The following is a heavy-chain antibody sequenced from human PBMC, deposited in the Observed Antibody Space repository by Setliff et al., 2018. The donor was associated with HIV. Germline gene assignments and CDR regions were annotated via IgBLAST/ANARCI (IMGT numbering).Heavy chain of an antibody. CDR2: IHHSGGT. CDR1: YGSISGHY. CDR3: ARLPDINSWPFDY. V-gene: IGHV4-59*11. J-gene: IGHJ4*02. D-gene: IGHD6-13*01. Sequence: SETLSLTCTVSYGSISGHYWTWIRQPPGKGLEWIGYIHHSGGTQYNPSLMSRLTMSVDSSENQFSLSLSSVTAADTAVYYCARLPDINSWPFDYWARGTLVTVS.